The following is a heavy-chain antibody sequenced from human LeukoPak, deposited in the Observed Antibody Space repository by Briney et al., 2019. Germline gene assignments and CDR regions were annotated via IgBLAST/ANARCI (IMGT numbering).Heavy chain of an antibody. D-gene: IGHD3-22*01. CDR3: ARVGYCDSSGPSVDY. Sequence: SETLSLTCAVYGGSFSGYYWSWIRQPPGKGLEWIGEINHSGSTNYNPSLKSRVTISVDTSKNQFSLKLSSVTAADTAVYYCARVGYCDSSGPSVDYWGQGTLVTVSS. J-gene: IGHJ4*02. CDR1: GGSFSGYY. CDR2: INHSGST. V-gene: IGHV4-34*01.